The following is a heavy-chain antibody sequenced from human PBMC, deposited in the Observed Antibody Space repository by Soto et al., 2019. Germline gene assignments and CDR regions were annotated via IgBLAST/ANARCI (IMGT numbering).Heavy chain of an antibody. CDR2: IYYSGST. D-gene: IGHD6-6*01. V-gene: IGHV4-31*03. J-gene: IGHJ5*02. CDR1: GGSISSGGYY. Sequence: SETLSLTCTVSGGSISSGGYYWSWIRQHPGKGLEWIGYIYYSGSTYYNPSLKSRVTMSVDTSKNQFSLKLSSVTAADTAVYYCARGSSSNCFDPWGQGTLVTVSS. CDR3: ARGSSSNCFDP.